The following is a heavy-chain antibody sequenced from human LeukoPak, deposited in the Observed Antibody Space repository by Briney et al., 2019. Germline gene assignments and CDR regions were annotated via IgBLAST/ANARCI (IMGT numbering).Heavy chain of an antibody. Sequence: ASVKVSCKASGYTFTTYGISWVRQAPGQGLEWMGWISGYNGNTNYAQKFQGRVTMTTDTSTTTAYMDVRSLRSDDTAVYYCATVYGDYASFGFDYWGQGTLVTVSS. CDR1: GYTFTTYG. V-gene: IGHV1-18*01. J-gene: IGHJ4*02. D-gene: IGHD4-17*01. CDR3: ATVYGDYASFGFDY. CDR2: ISGYNGNT.